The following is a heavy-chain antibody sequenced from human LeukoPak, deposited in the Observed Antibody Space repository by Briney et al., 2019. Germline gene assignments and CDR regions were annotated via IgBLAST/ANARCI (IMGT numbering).Heavy chain of an antibody. CDR2: IFYTGTT. Sequence: SETLSLTCTVSGGSISSSSYYWGWIRQPPGKGLEWVGSIFYTGTTFHNPALESRVALSVDRSKNHFSLRLNALTAADTAVYYCARLTLSSYWFDPWGQGTLVIVSS. V-gene: IGHV4-39*02. J-gene: IGHJ5*02. D-gene: IGHD2-15*01. CDR1: GGSISSSSYY. CDR3: ARLTLSSYWFDP.